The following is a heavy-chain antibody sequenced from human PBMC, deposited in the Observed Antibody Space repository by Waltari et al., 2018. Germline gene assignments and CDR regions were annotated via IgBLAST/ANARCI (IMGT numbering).Heavy chain of an antibody. D-gene: IGHD6-6*01. V-gene: IGHV4-59*01. CDR3: ARVEYSGSSGLWDFDL. CDR2: ISYSSST. Sequence: QVQLQESGPGLVKPSETLSLTCTVPGGSISSYYWSWIRQPPGKGMEWIGYISYSSSTNYNPSLKSRVTTSVDTSKNQFSLRLSSVTAADTAVYYCARVEYSGSSGLWDFDLWGRGTLVTVSS. J-gene: IGHJ2*01. CDR1: GGSISSYY.